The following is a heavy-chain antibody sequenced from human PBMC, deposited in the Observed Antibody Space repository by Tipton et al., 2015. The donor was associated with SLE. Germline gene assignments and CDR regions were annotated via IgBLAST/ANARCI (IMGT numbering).Heavy chain of an antibody. CDR2: INYSGST. CDR1: GGSISSHY. V-gene: IGHV4-59*11. J-gene: IGHJ2*01. D-gene: IGHD1-26*01. Sequence: TLSLTCTVSGGSISSHYWSWIRRPPGKALEWIAYINYSGSTNYNPSLKSRVTMSVDTSKNQFSLKLSSVTAADTAVYYCAKERVGGVMGWYFDVWGRGTLVSVSS. CDR3: AKERVGGVMGWYFDV.